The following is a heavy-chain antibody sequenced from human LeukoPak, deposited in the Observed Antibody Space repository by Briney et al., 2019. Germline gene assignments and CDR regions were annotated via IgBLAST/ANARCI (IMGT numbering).Heavy chain of an antibody. CDR2: IYYSGST. CDR3: ARTQENVLRGYSGYGV. J-gene: IGHJ4*02. V-gene: IGHV4-61*05. Sequence: PSETLSLTCTVSGGSISSSSYYWGWIRQPPGKGLEWIGYIYYSGSTNYNPSLKSRVTISVDTSKNQFSLKLSSVTAADTAVYYCARTQENVLRGYSGYGVWGQGTLVTVSS. D-gene: IGHD5-12*01. CDR1: GGSISSSSYY.